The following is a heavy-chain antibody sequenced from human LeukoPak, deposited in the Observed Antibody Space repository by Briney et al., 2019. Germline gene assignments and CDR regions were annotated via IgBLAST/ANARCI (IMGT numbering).Heavy chain of an antibody. V-gene: IGHV3-53*01. J-gene: IGHJ4*02. D-gene: IGHD3-22*01. Sequence: PGGSLRLSCAASGFTVSSNYMSWVRQAPGKGLEWVSDIYSGGSTYYGDSVEGRFTISRDNSKNTLYLQMNSLRAEDTAVYYCARTSIDYYYDSSGYYLDYWGQGTLVTVSS. CDR3: ARTSIDYYYDSSGYYLDY. CDR2: IYSGGST. CDR1: GFTVSSNY.